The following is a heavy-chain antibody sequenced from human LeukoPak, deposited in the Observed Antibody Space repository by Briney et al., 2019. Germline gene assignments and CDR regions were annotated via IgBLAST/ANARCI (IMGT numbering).Heavy chain of an antibody. J-gene: IGHJ4*02. CDR1: GFTFSSYW. CDR3: ARKDVSSGWYYFDY. D-gene: IGHD6-19*01. CDR2: INSDGSST. Sequence: TGGSLRLSCAASGFTFSSYWMHWVRHAPGKGLVWVSRINSDGSSTSYADSVKGRFTISRDNAKNTLYLQMNSLRAEDTAVYYCARKDVSSGWYYFDYWGQGTLVTVSS. V-gene: IGHV3-74*01.